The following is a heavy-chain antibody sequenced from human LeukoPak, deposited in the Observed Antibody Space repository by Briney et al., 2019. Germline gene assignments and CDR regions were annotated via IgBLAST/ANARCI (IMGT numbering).Heavy chain of an antibody. CDR3: ARDQNPGVYFDY. D-gene: IGHD1-14*01. J-gene: IGHJ4*02. V-gene: IGHV4-4*07. CDR2: IYTSGST. CDR1: GGSISSYY. Sequence: SETLSLTCTVSGGSISSYYWSWIRQPAGKGLEGFGRIYTSGSTNYNPSLKSRVTMSVDTSKNQFSLKLSSVTAADTAVYYCARDQNPGVYFDYWGQGTLVTVSS.